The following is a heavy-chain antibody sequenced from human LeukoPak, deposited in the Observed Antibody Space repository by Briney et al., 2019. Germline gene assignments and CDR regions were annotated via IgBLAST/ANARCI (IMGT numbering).Heavy chain of an antibody. CDR1: GFTFSSYA. CDR3: ARTPSAYCGGDCYLIFDY. J-gene: IGHJ4*02. Sequence: GGSLRLSCAASGFTFSSYAMSWVRQAPGKGLKWVSAISGSGGSTYYADSVKGRFTISRDNSKNTLYLQMNSLRAEDTAVYYCARTPSAYCGGDCYLIFDYWGQGTLVTVSS. V-gene: IGHV3-23*01. CDR2: ISGSGGST. D-gene: IGHD2-21*02.